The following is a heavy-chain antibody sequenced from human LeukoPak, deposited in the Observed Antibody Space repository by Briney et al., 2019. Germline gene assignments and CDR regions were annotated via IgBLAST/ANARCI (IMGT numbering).Heavy chain of an antibody. Sequence: GALRLSCAASGFTFSSYGMHWVRQAPGKGLEWEAVIWYDGSNKYYADSVKGRFTISRDNSKNTLYLQMNSLRAEDTAVYYCARDPQAIVVVPAAPLYYFDYWGQGTLVTVSS. CDR1: GFTFSSYG. D-gene: IGHD2-2*01. CDR2: IWYDGSNK. CDR3: ARDPQAIVVVPAAPLYYFDY. J-gene: IGHJ4*02. V-gene: IGHV3-33*01.